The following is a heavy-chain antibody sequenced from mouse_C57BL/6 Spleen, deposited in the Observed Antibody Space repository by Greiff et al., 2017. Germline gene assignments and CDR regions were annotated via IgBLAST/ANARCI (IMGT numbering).Heavy chain of an antibody. CDR1: GFTFSSYT. CDR3: ARQGSNYDAMDY. V-gene: IGHV5-9*01. D-gene: IGHD2-5*01. CDR2: ISGGGGNT. J-gene: IGHJ4*01. Sequence: EVKLMESGGGLVKPGGSLKLSCAASGFTFSSYTMSWVRQTPEKRLEWVATISGGGGNTYYPDSVKGRFTISRDNAKNTLYLQMSSLRSEDTALYYCARQGSNYDAMDYWGQGTSVTVSS.